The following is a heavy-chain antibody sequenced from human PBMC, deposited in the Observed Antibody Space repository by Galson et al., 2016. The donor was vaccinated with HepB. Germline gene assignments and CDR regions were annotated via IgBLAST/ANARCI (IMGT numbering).Heavy chain of an antibody. D-gene: IGHD3-10*01. CDR2: LKEDGSEK. Sequence: SLRLSCAASGFTFSSYWMSWVRQAPEKGLEWVANLKEDGSEKYYVDSVKGRITISRDNAKNSLYLQMNSLRADDTSVHYCARGRLWFGEPHYYGMDVWGQGTTVTVSS. CDR1: GFTFSSYW. V-gene: IGHV3-7*01. J-gene: IGHJ6*02. CDR3: ARGRLWFGEPHYYGMDV.